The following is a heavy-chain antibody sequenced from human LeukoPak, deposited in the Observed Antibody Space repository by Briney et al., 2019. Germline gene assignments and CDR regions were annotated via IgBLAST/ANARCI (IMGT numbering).Heavy chain of an antibody. Sequence: GGSLRLSCAASGFTFSNYAIHWVRQAPGKGLEYVSAITSNGRSTYYANSVKGRFTISRDNYKNTLYLQMGSLRAEDMAVYYCARSLYGSADYWGQGTLVTVSS. CDR3: ARSLYGSADY. V-gene: IGHV3-64*01. J-gene: IGHJ4*02. CDR2: ITSNGRST. CDR1: GFTFSNYA. D-gene: IGHD2-8*01.